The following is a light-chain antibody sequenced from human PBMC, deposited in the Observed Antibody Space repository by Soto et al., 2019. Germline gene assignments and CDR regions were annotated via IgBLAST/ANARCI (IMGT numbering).Light chain of an antibody. Sequence: ETVMTQSPVTLSVSPGEGVTLSCRATQTVGNSLAWYQQKPGQPPRLLIYGASTRATGVPDRFSGSDSGTEFTLTISSLQSEDFSVYYCHQYFSWPQTFGQGTKVEFK. J-gene: IGKJ1*01. CDR3: HQYFSWPQT. CDR1: QTVGNS. CDR2: GAS. V-gene: IGKV3-15*01.